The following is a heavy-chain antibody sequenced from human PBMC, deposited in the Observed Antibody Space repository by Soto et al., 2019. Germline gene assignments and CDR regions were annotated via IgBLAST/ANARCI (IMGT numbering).Heavy chain of an antibody. CDR3: ARGVKGSWPSYRWFDP. CDR2: INHSGST. D-gene: IGHD6-13*01. V-gene: IGHV4-34*01. CDR1: GGSFSGYY. Sequence: PSETLSLTCAVYGGSFSGYYWSWIRQPPGKGLEWIGEINHSGSTNYNPSLKSRVTILVDTSKNQFSLKLSSVTAADTAVYYCARGVKGSWPSYRWFDPWGQGTLVTVSS. J-gene: IGHJ5*02.